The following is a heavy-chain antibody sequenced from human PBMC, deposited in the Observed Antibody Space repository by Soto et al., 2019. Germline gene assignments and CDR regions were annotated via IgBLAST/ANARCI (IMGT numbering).Heavy chain of an antibody. CDR2: ISSSSSYI. J-gene: IGHJ3*01. V-gene: IGHV3-21*01. Sequence: GGSLILSCASSGFTFRSYSMNWVRPAPGTGLEWVSSISSSSSYIYYADSVKGRFTISRDNAKNSLYLQMNSLRSEDTAVYYCASDRRHCDLGSWGQGTMVTVS. CDR1: GFTFRSYS. D-gene: IGHD2-15*01. CDR3: ASDRRHCDLGS.